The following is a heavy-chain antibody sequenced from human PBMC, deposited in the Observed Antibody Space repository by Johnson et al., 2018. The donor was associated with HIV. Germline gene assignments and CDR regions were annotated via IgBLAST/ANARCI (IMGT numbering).Heavy chain of an antibody. Sequence: VQLVESGGGLVQPGGSLRLSCAASGFTFNTYAMSWVRQAPGKGLEWVSSISGSGGNTFYADSVRGRFTISRDNSKNTLYLQMNSLRAEDTAVYYCAKGIAAAGTGAFDIWGQGTMVTVSS. V-gene: IGHV3-23*04. CDR3: AKGIAAAGTGAFDI. D-gene: IGHD6-13*01. J-gene: IGHJ3*02. CDR2: ISGSGGNT. CDR1: GFTFNTYA.